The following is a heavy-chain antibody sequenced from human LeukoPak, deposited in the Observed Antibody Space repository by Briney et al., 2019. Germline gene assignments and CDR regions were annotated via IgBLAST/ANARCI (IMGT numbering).Heavy chain of an antibody. D-gene: IGHD7-27*01. CDR1: GGTFISYA. V-gene: IGHV1-69*04. Sequence: SVKVSCKASGGTFISYAISWVRQAPGQGLEWMGRIIPIFGIANYAQKFQGRVTITADKSTSTAYMELSSLRSEDTAVYYCAKTGDLYYYYGMDVWGQGTTVTVSS. CDR2: IIPIFGIA. CDR3: AKTGDLYYYYGMDV. J-gene: IGHJ6*02.